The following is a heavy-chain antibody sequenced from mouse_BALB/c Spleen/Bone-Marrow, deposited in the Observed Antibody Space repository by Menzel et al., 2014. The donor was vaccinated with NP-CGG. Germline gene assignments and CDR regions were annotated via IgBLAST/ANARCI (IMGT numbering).Heavy chain of an antibody. J-gene: IGHJ2*01. Sequence: VQLQQSGAELARPGASVKLSCKASGYTFTSYWMQWVKQRPGQGLKWIGAIYPGDGDTRYTQKFKGKATLTADKSSSTAYMQLSSLASEDSAVYYCARGFPFDYWGQGTTLTVSS. CDR3: ARGFPFDY. V-gene: IGHV1-87*01. CDR2: IYPGDGDT. CDR1: GYTFTSYW.